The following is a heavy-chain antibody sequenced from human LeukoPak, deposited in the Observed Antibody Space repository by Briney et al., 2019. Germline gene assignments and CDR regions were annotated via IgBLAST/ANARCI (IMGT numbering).Heavy chain of an antibody. Sequence: LRLSCAASGFTVSSNYMSWIRQPPGKGLEWIGYIYYSGSTYYNPSLKSRVTISVDTSKNQFSLKLSSVTAADTAVYYCARARYDILTGYYDPFDYWGQGTLVTVSS. CDR2: IYYSGST. D-gene: IGHD3-9*01. CDR3: ARARYDILTGYYDPFDY. CDR1: GFTVSSNY. J-gene: IGHJ4*02. V-gene: IGHV4-30-4*08.